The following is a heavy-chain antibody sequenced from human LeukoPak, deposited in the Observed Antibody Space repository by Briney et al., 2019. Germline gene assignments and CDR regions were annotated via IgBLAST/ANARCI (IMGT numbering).Heavy chain of an antibody. CDR1: GGSISSYY. J-gene: IGHJ6*03. D-gene: IGHD3-10*01. CDR3: AIGLSGSYYLDYYYYMDV. CDR2: IYTSGST. V-gene: IGHV4-4*07. Sequence: SETLSLTCPVSGGSISSYYWSWIRQPAGKGLEWIGRIYTSGSTNYNPSLKSRVTMSVDTSKNQFSLKLSSVTAADTAVYYCAIGLSGSYYLDYYYYMDVWGKGTTVTISS.